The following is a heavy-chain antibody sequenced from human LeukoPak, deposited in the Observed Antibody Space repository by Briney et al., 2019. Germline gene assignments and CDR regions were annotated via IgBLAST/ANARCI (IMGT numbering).Heavy chain of an antibody. CDR2: IYHSGST. CDR3: ARLTRDYYYDSSGYYYYMDV. J-gene: IGHJ6*03. Sequence: SETLSLTCTVSGFSISSGYYWGWFRQPPGKGLEWIGSIYHSGSTYYNPSLKSRVTISLNTSKNYFSLKLNSVTAADTAVYYCARLTRDYYYDSSGYYYYMDVWGKGTTVTISS. V-gene: IGHV4-38-2*02. D-gene: IGHD3-22*01. CDR1: GFSISSGYY.